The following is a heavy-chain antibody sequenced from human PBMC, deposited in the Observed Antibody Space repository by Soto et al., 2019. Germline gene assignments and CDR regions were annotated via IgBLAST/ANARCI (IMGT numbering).Heavy chain of an antibody. D-gene: IGHD3-9*01. CDR3: VSRSYYDILPGQPVFA. J-gene: IGHJ5*02. CDR2: IYYSGST. CDR1: GGSISSGNYY. Sequence: SETLSLTCTVSGGSISSGNYYWSWIHQPPGKGLEWIGYIYYSGSTYYNPSFESRVTISVDTSKNQFSLKLNSVTAADTAVYYCVSRSYYDILPGQPVFASGQGTLVTVSS. V-gene: IGHV4-30-4*01.